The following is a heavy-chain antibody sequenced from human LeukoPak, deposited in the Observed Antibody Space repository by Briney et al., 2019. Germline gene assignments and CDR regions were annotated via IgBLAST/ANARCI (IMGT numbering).Heavy chain of an antibody. CDR2: INPSGGST. V-gene: IGHV1-46*01. D-gene: IGHD3-10*01. CDR1: GYTFTSYY. CDR3: ARAANYYGSGSNWFDP. J-gene: IGHJ5*02. Sequence: ASVKVSCKAPGYTFTSYYMHWVRQAPGQGLEWMGIINPSGGSTSYAQKFQGRVTMTRDTSTSTVYMELSSLRSEDTAVYYCARAANYYGSGSNWFDPWGQGTLVTVSS.